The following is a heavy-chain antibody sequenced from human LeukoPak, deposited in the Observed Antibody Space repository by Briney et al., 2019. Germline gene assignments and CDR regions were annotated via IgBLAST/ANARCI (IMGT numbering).Heavy chain of an antibody. CDR1: GYTFTGYY. D-gene: IGHD1-26*01. Sequence: ASVKVSCKASGYTFTGYYTHWVRQAPGQGLEWMGWIKTNSGGANYAQKFQGRVTMTRDTSINTDYMELSRLRSDDTAVYYCARDGGKVGATGPFDFWGQGTLVNVPS. CDR3: ARDGGKVGATGPFDF. V-gene: IGHV1-2*02. CDR2: IKTNSGGA. J-gene: IGHJ4*02.